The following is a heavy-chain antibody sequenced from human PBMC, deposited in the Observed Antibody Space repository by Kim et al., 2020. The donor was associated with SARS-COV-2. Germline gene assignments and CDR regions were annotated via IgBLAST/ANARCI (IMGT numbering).Heavy chain of an antibody. D-gene: IGHD2-15*01. CDR2: IRSKPYGGTT. CDR3: TRERVVAATPYYYYYGMDV. V-gene: IGHV3-49*04. Sequence: GGSLRLSCTASGFTFGDYAMTWVRQAPGEGLEWVGFIRSKPYGGTTEYAASVKGRFTISRDDFKTIAYLQMNSLKTEDTAVYYCTRERVVAATPYYYYYGMDVWGQGTTVTVSS. CDR1: GFTFGDYA. J-gene: IGHJ6*02.